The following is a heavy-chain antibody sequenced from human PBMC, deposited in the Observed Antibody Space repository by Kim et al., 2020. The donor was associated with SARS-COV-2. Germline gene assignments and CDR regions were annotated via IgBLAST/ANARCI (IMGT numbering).Heavy chain of an antibody. CDR3: ARLWFGEAARDY. J-gene: IGHJ4*02. CDR1: GFTFSSYA. V-gene: IGHV3-30-3*01. Sequence: GGSLRLSCAASGFTFSSYAMHWVRQAPGKGLEWVAVISYDGSNKYYADSVKGRFTISRDNSKNTLYLQMNSLRAEDTAVYYCARLWFGEAARDYWGQGTPGHRLL. D-gene: IGHD3-10*01. CDR2: ISYDGSNK.